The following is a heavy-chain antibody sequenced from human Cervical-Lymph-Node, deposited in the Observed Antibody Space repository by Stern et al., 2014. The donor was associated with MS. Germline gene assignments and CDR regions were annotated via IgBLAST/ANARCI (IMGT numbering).Heavy chain of an antibody. V-gene: IGHV3-48*02. CDR3: ARANYDFWSGNSSFQRYYYGMDV. CDR1: GFTFSSYS. CDR2: ISSSRSTI. Sequence: VQLVESGGGLVQPGGSLRLSCAASGFTFSSYSMNWVRQAPGKGLEWISYISSSRSTIYYADSVKGRFPISRDNAKNSLYLQMNSLRDEDTAVYYCARANYDFWSGNSSFQRYYYGMDVWGQGTTVTVSS. J-gene: IGHJ6*02. D-gene: IGHD3-3*01.